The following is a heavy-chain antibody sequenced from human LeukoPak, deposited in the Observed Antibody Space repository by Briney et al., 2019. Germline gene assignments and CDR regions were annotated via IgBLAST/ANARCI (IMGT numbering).Heavy chain of an antibody. CDR1: GYRLTNNW. D-gene: IGHD6-13*01. J-gene: IGHJ4*02. CDR2: IYPGYSDT. CDR3: ARFALSSSLDY. V-gene: IGHV5-51*01. Sequence: GESLKISCKVSGYRLTNNWIGWVRQVPGKGLEWMGIIYPGYSDTRYSPSFLGQVTFSVDTSTSTVYLQWSSLKASDTAIYYCARFALSSSLDYWGQGTLVTVSP.